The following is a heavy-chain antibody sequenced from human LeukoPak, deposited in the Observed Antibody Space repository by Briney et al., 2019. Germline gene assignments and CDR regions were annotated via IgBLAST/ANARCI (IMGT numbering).Heavy chain of an antibody. J-gene: IGHJ6*02. V-gene: IGHV3-21*01. CDR2: ISSSSSYI. CDR1: GFTFSSFS. Sequence: PGGSLRLSCAASGFTFSSFSMNWVRQAPGKGLEWVSSISSSSSYIYYADSVKGRFTISRDNAKNSLYLQMNSLRAEDTAVYYCARDSELGYYYGMDVWAKGPRSPSP. D-gene: IGHD1-26*01. CDR3: ARDSELGYYYGMDV.